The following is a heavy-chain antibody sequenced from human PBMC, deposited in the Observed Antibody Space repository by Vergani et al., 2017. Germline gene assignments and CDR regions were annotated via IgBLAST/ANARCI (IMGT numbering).Heavy chain of an antibody. CDR1: GYTFTSYG. J-gene: IGHJ5*02. V-gene: IGHV1-18*01. D-gene: IGHD6-19*01. Sequence: QVQLVQSGAEVKKPGASVTVSCKASGYTFTSYGISLVRQAPGQGLEWMGWLSAYNGNTNYAQKLQGRVTMTTDTSTSTAYMELRSLRSDDTAVYYCARTAQQWLVRSPFDPWGQGTLVTVSS. CDR2: LSAYNGNT. CDR3: ARTAQQWLVRSPFDP.